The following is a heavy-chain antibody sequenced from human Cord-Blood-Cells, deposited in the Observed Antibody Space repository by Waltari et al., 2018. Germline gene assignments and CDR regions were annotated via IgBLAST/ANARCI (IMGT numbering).Heavy chain of an antibody. V-gene: IGHV4-39*01. D-gene: IGHD3-3*01. J-gene: IGHJ4*02. Sequence: QLQLQESGPGLVKPSETLSLTCTVSGGSISSSSYYWGGIRQPPGKGLEWIGSIYYSGSTYYNPSLKSRVTISVDTSKNQFSLKLSSVTAADTAVYYCARQPYDFWSGYYLDYWGQGTLVTVSS. CDR1: GGSISSSSYY. CDR3: ARQPYDFWSGYYLDY. CDR2: IYYSGST.